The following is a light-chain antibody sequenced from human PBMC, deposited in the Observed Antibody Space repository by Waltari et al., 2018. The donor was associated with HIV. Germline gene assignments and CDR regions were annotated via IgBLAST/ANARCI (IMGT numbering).Light chain of an antibody. CDR3: SSYTATKILV. V-gene: IGLV2-14*03. CDR1: NSDIGTYNY. CDR2: EVN. Sequence: QSALTQPASVSGSPGQSITISCTGTNSDIGTYNYVSWYQQQSGKAPRLLMSEVNNRPSGVSNRFSGSKAGNTASLSISGLQAEDEGKYYCSSYTATKILVFGGGTDVTVL. J-gene: IGLJ2*01.